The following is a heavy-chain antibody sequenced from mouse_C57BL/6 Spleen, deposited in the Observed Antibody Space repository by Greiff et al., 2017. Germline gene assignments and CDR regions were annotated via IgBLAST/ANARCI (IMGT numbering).Heavy chain of an antibody. V-gene: IGHV7-3*01. D-gene: IGHD2-2*01. CDR2: IRNKANGYTT. Sequence: EVKLVESGGGLVQPGGSLSLSCAASGFTFTDYYMSWVRQPPGKALEWLGFIRNKANGYTTEYSASVKGRFTISRDNSPSILYLQMNALRAEDSATYYCASHPDYGYDAYFDYWGQGTTLTVSS. CDR3: ASHPDYGYDAYFDY. CDR1: GFTFTDYY. J-gene: IGHJ2*01.